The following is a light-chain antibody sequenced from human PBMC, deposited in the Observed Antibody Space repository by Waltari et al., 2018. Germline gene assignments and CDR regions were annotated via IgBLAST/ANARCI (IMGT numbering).Light chain of an antibody. CDR2: GAS. CDR3: QQYGISPRT. V-gene: IGKV3-20*01. Sequence: EVVLTQSPVTLSLSPGERATLSCRASQSVGSDYLAWYQQKPGQAPRLLLYGASSRATGIPDRFSGSGSGTDFTFTISRLEPEDFAVYYCQQYGISPRTFGQGTKVEI. J-gene: IGKJ1*01. CDR1: QSVGSDY.